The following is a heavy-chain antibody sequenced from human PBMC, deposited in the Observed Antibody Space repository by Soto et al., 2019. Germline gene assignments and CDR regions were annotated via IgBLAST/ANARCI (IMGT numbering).Heavy chain of an antibody. CDR2: ISGSGGST. J-gene: IGHJ4*02. CDR1: GFTFSSYA. CDR3: AKVYAATVTTFYFDY. D-gene: IGHD4-17*01. Sequence: EVQLLESGGGVVQPGGSLRLSCAASGFTFSSYAMSWVRQAPGKGLEWVAAISGSGGSTYYADSVKGRFTISRANSKNTLYMQRNSLRDEDTDVYYSAKVYAATVTTFYFDYWGQGTLVTVSS. V-gene: IGHV3-23*01.